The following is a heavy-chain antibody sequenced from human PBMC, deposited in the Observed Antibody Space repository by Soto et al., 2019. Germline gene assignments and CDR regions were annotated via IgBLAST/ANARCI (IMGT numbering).Heavy chain of an antibody. Sequence: GGSLRLSCAASGFTFSGYAMSWVRQAPGKGLEWVSAISGSGGSTYYADSVKGRFTISRDNSKNTLYLQMNSLRAEDTAVYYCAKALRYPPTLTGSTYYFDYWGQGTLVTVSS. D-gene: IGHD1-7*01. CDR3: AKALRYPPTLTGSTYYFDY. V-gene: IGHV3-23*01. CDR2: ISGSGGST. J-gene: IGHJ4*02. CDR1: GFTFSGYA.